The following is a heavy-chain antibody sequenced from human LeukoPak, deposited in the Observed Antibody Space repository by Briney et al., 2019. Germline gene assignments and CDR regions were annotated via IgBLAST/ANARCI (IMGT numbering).Heavy chain of an antibody. Sequence: GGSLRLSCAASGFTFSNYWMHWVRQAPGKGLVWVSRINSDGSSTSYADSVKGRFTISRDNAKNTLYLQMNSLRAEDTAVYYCARDVGGGSFDYWGQGTLVTVSS. J-gene: IGHJ4*02. CDR3: ARDVGGGSFDY. V-gene: IGHV3-74*01. CDR2: INSDGSST. D-gene: IGHD1-26*01. CDR1: GFTFSNYW.